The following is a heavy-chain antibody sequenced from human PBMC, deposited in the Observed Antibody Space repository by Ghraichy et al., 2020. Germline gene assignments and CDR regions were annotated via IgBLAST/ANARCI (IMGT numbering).Heavy chain of an antibody. Sequence: TLSLTCTVSGGSISSGGYYWSWIRQHPGKGLEWIGYIYYSGSTYYNPSLKSRVTISVDTSKNQFSLKLSSVTAADTAVYYCARGGDKPYDSSGYYYFYWGQGTLVTVSS. D-gene: IGHD3-22*01. V-gene: IGHV4-31*03. CDR2: IYYSGST. CDR3: ARGGDKPYDSSGYYYFY. J-gene: IGHJ4*02. CDR1: GGSISSGGYY.